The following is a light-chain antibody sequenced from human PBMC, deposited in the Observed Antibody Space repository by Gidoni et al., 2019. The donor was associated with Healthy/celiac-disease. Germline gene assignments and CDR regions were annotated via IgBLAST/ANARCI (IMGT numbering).Light chain of an antibody. Sequence: SYELTQPPSVSVSPGQTASITCSGDQLGDKYACWYQQQPGQSPVLVIYQDSKRPSGIPERFSGSNSGNTATLTISGTQAMDEADYYCQAWDSSTEVFGGGTKLTVL. CDR3: QAWDSSTEV. CDR1: QLGDKY. V-gene: IGLV3-1*01. CDR2: QDS. J-gene: IGLJ2*01.